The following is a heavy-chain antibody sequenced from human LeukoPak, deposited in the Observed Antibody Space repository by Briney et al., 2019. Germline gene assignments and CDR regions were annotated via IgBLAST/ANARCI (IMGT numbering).Heavy chain of an antibody. V-gene: IGHV3-7*03. CDR3: AKDIGGSSWLYFDY. D-gene: IGHD6-13*01. CDR2: VKQDGRER. Sequence: PGGSLRLSCRGSGFIYGNYWMTWVRQAPGKGLEWVANVKQDGRERHYVDSVEGRFTISRDNTQNSVYLQMNSLRAEDTALYYCAKDIGGSSWLYFDYWGQGTPVTVSS. J-gene: IGHJ4*02. CDR1: GFIYGNYW.